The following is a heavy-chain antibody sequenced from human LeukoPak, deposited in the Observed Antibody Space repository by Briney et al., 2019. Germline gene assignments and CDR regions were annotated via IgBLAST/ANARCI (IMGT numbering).Heavy chain of an antibody. Sequence: PGGSLRLSCAASGFTFSSYAMSWVRQAPGKGLEWVSVISGSGGSTYYADSVKGRFTISRDSSKNTLYLQMNSLRAEDTAVYYCAKVSGGGLYYDGMDVWGQGTTVTVS. J-gene: IGHJ6*02. V-gene: IGHV3-23*01. CDR3: AKVSGGGLYYDGMDV. D-gene: IGHD1-14*01. CDR2: ISGSGGST. CDR1: GFTFSSYA.